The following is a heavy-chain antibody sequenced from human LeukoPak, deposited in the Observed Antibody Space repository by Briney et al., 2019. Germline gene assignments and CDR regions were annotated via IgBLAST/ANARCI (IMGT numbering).Heavy chain of an antibody. Sequence: SETLSLTCTVSGGSISGYYWSWIRQPPGEGLEWIGYIYYSGSTNYNPSLKSRVTISVDTSKNQFALKLSSVTAADTAVYYCARALQPGVYAFDIWGQGTMVTVSS. V-gene: IGHV4-59*01. CDR1: GGSISGYY. D-gene: IGHD6-13*01. CDR3: ARALQPGVYAFDI. CDR2: IYYSGST. J-gene: IGHJ3*02.